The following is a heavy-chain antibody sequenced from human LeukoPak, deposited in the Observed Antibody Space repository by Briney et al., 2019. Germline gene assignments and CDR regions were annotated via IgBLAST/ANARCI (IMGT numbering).Heavy chain of an antibody. V-gene: IGHV4-34*01. D-gene: IGHD3-10*01. J-gene: IGHJ4*02. Sequence: PSETLSLTCAVYGGSFSGYYWSWIRQPPGKGREWIGEINHSGSTNYNPSLKSRVTISVDTSKNQFSLKLSSVTAADTAVYYCARGPVWFGELYWGQGTLVTVSS. CDR2: INHSGST. CDR1: GGSFSGYY. CDR3: ARGPVWFGELY.